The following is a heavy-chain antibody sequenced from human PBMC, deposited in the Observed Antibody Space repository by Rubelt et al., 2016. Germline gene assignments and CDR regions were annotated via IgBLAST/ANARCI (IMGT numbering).Heavy chain of an antibody. Sequence: VQLVQSGAEVKKPGSSVKVSCKASGGTFSSYAISWVRQAPGQGLEWMGRIIPILGIANYAQKFQGRVTITADKSTSTAYMELSSLRSEDTAVYYCARDLKDYYDSSGSHEDAFDIWGQGTMVTVSS. J-gene: IGHJ3*02. V-gene: IGHV1-69*04. CDR3: ARDLKDYYDSSGSHEDAFDI. D-gene: IGHD3-22*01. CDR2: IIPILGIA. CDR1: GGTFSSYA.